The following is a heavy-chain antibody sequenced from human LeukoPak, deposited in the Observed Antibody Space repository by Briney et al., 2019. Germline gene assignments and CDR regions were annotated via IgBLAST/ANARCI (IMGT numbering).Heavy chain of an antibody. CDR3: ARGTNGDYSDY. Sequence: SETLSLTCTGSGVSISSSSYYWGWIRQPPGKGLEWIGSIYYSGSTYYNPSLKSRVTISVDTSKNQFSLKLSSVAAADTAVYYCARGTNGDYSDYWGQGTLVTVSS. V-gene: IGHV4-39*07. CDR1: GVSISSSSYY. CDR2: IYYSGST. D-gene: IGHD1-14*01. J-gene: IGHJ4*02.